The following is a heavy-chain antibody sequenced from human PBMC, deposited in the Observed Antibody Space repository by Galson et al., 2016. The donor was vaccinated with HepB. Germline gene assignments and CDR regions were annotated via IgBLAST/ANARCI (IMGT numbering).Heavy chain of an antibody. V-gene: IGHV1-2*02. CDR3: AKHGIIDSFYHFGMDV. J-gene: IGHJ6*02. CDR1: GYTFTGYY. D-gene: IGHD3-16*01. Sequence: SVKVSCKASGYTFTGYYVHWVRQAPGQGLEWMGWIKPDSGGTKYAHNFQGRVTMTRDTSINTAYMELRRLRSGDTALYYCAKHGIIDSFYHFGMDVWGQGTTVTVSS. CDR2: IKPDSGGT.